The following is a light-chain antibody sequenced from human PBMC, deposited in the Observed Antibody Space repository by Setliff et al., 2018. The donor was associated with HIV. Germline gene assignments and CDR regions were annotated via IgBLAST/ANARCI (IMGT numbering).Light chain of an antibody. CDR2: DVD. Sequence: QSALAQPRSVSGSPGQSVTISCTGTSSDVGAYKYVSWYQQLPGKAPKLIIYDVDKRPSGVPYRVSGSKTDNTASLTISGLQGEDEADYYCSSYAAGNTFVFGTGTKVTVL. J-gene: IGLJ1*01. CDR3: SSYAAGNTFV. CDR1: SSDVGAYKY. V-gene: IGLV2-11*01.